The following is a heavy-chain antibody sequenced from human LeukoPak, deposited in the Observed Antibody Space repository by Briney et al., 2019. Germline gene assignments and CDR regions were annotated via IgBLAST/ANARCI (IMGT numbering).Heavy chain of an antibody. V-gene: IGHV4-59*01. J-gene: IGHJ6*02. CDR2: IYYSGST. Sequence: SETLSLTCTVSGVSISSYYWSWIRQPPGKGLEWIGYIYYSGSTNYNPSLKSRVTISVDTSKNQFSLKLSSVTAADTAVYYCARTQYYDFWSGLNGMDVWGQGTTVTVSS. D-gene: IGHD3-3*01. CDR3: ARTQYYDFWSGLNGMDV. CDR1: GVSISSYY.